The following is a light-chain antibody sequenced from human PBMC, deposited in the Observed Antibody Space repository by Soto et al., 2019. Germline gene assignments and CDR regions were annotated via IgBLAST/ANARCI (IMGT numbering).Light chain of an antibody. J-gene: IGLJ2*01. Sequence: QSALTQPPSASGSLGQSVTISCTGTSGDVGHYNYVSWYQQQPGKAPKLMIYEVTKRPSGVPDRFSGSESGNTASLTVSGLQAEDEADYYCSSYVDSFSVIFGGGTKLTVL. CDR3: SSYVDSFSVI. CDR1: SGDVGHYNY. CDR2: EVT. V-gene: IGLV2-8*01.